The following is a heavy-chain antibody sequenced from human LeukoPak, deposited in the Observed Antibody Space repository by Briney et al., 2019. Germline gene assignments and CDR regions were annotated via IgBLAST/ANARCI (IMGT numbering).Heavy chain of an antibody. V-gene: IGHV1-18*01. J-gene: IGHJ5*02. CDR3: ARVNPYYYGSGSYYWFDL. CDR2: ISAYNGNT. Sequence: GASVKVSCKAPGYTFTSYGISWVRQAPGQGLEWMGWISAYNGNTNYAQKLQGRVTMTTDTSTSTAYMELRSLRSDDTAVYYCARVNPYYYGSGSYYWFDLWGQGTLVTVSS. CDR1: GYTFTSYG. D-gene: IGHD3-10*01.